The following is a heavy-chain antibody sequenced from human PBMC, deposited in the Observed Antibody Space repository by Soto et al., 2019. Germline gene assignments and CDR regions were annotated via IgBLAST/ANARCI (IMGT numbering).Heavy chain of an antibody. CDR1: GGSISSYY. CDR2: IYYSGST. D-gene: IGHD3-10*01. V-gene: IGHV4-59*01. J-gene: IGHJ4*02. CDR3: ARGGITMVRGVIGPLGY. Sequence: SETLSLTCTVSGGSISSYYWSWIRQPPGKGLEWIGYIYYSGSTNYNPSLKSRVTISVDTSKNQFSLKLSSATAADTAVYYCARGGITMVRGVIGPLGYWGQGTLVAVSS.